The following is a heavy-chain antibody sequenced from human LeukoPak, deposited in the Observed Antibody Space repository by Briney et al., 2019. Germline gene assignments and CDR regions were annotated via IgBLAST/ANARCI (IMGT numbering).Heavy chain of an antibody. V-gene: IGHV1-46*01. CDR3: ARGTTGWYSPSF. D-gene: IGHD6-19*01. CDR1: GYTSTSYS. J-gene: IGHJ4*02. CDR2: INPSGGST. Sequence: ASVKVSCKASGYTSTSYSVHWVRQAPGQGLEWMGIINPSGGSTSYAQKFQGRFTMTRDTSTTTVYMQLSSLTSDNTAVYYCARGTTGWYSPSFWGQGTLVTVSS.